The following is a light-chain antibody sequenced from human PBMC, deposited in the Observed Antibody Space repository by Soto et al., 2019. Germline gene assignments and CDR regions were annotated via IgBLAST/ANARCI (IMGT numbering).Light chain of an antibody. CDR1: QSVNSNF. CDR3: QQYGNSPKT. Sequence: EIVLTQSPGTLSLSPGERATLSCRASQSVNSNFLAWYQQKPGQAPRLLISGASSRATGIPDRFSGSGSGTDFTLTITRLAREDFAVYYCQQYGNSPKTFGQGTKVDIK. CDR2: GAS. J-gene: IGKJ1*01. V-gene: IGKV3-20*01.